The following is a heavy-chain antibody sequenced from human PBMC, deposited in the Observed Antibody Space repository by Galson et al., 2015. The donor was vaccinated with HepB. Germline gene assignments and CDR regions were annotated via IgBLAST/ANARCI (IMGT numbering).Heavy chain of an antibody. J-gene: IGHJ4*02. D-gene: IGHD1-26*01. Sequence: SLRLSCAASGFTFSSYAMHWVRQAPGKGLEWVAVISYDGSNKYYADSVKGRFTISRDNSKNTLYLQMNSLRAEDTAVYYCARDASGSYYGFDYWGQGTLVTVSS. CDR2: ISYDGSNK. V-gene: IGHV3-30-3*01. CDR1: GFTFSSYA. CDR3: ARDASGSYYGFDY.